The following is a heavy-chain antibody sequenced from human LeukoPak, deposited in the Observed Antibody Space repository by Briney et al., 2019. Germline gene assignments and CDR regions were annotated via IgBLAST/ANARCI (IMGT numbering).Heavy chain of an antibody. CDR2: LAADGTNK. J-gene: IGHJ5*02. Sequence: GQSLRLSCAASGFTLSSYAVHWVRQAPGKGLEWVAVLAADGTNKDHADSVKGRFTISRDTSKNTLYLQMNSLRLGDTAIYYCARDQYRSSAWRGWFDPWGQGTLVTVSA. D-gene: IGHD6-19*01. CDR3: ARDQYRSSAWRGWFDP. V-gene: IGHV3-30*04. CDR1: GFTLSSYA.